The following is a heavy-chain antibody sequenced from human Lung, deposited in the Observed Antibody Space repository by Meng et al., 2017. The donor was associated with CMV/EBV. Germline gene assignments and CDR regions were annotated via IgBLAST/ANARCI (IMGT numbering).Heavy chain of an antibody. CDR2: IYHSGGT. D-gene: IGHD2-21*02. CDR1: GGSRRSRNC. Sequence: VQLQESGRRLAKFSGTLSLTCDIHGGSRRSRNCWRWVRQPPGKGLECIGEIYHSGGTNYNPSLKSRATISVYESKNQFSLRLSSVTAADTAVYYCARVGAYCGGDCYHPRWGQGTLVTVSS. J-gene: IGHJ4*02. V-gene: IGHV4-4*02. CDR3: ARVGAYCGGDCYHPR.